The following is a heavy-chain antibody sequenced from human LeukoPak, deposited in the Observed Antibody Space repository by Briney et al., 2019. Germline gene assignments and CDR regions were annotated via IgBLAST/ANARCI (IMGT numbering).Heavy chain of an antibody. D-gene: IGHD3-3*01. J-gene: IGHJ5*02. CDR1: GGSFSSSSYY. CDR2: IYYSGST. Sequence: SETLSLTCAVYGGSFSSSSYYWGWIRQPPGKGLEWIGSIYYSGSTYYNPSLKSRVTISVDTSKNQFSPKLSSVTAADTAVYYCARARITIFGVVSGAFDPWGQGTLVTVSS. CDR3: ARARITIFGVVSGAFDP. V-gene: IGHV4-39*01.